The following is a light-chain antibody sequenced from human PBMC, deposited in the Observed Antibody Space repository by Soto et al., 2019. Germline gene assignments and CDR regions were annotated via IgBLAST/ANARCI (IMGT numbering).Light chain of an antibody. Sequence: EIVLTQSPATLSLSPGERATLFCRASQSVSSYFAWYQQKPGQAPNLLIYDASNRATGIPDRFSGSGSGTDFTLTISRLEPEDFAVYYCQQYGSTPRTFGQGTKVDIK. V-gene: IGKV3-20*01. CDR1: QSVSSY. CDR3: QQYGSTPRT. J-gene: IGKJ1*01. CDR2: DAS.